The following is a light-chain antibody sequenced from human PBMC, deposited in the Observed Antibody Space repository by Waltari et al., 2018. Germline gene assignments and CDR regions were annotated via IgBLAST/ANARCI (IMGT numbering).Light chain of an antibody. V-gene: IGLV2-14*03. J-gene: IGLJ1*01. CDR2: DVS. CDR1: SRDVGAYTY. Sequence: QSALTQPASVSVSPGQSITISCTGTSRDVGAYTYISWYQQHPGKVPKVMIFDVSNRPSGVSNRFSGSKSGNTASLTISGLQAEDEADYYCASYTSRNTLVFGSGTKVTIL. CDR3: ASYTSRNTLV.